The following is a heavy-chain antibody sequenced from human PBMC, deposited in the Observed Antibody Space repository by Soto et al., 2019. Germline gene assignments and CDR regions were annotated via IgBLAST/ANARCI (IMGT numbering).Heavy chain of an antibody. CDR1: GFTFSSYS. J-gene: IGHJ6*03. D-gene: IGHD4-17*01. CDR3: ARAPSAVTSYYYYSYMDV. V-gene: IGHV3-21*01. CDR2: ISSSSSYI. Sequence: EVQLVESGGGLVKPGGSLRLSCAASGFTFSSYSMNWVRQAPGKGLEWVSSISSSSSYIYYADSVKGRFTISRDNAKNSLYLQMNSLRAEDTAVYYCARAPSAVTSYYYYSYMDVWGKGTTVTVSS.